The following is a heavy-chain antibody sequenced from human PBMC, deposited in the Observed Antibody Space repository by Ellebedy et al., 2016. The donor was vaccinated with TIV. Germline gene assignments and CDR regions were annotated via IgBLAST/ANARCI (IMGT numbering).Heavy chain of an antibody. Sequence: PGGSLRLSCAASGYAFSNYAVSWVRQAPGKGLEWVSTISVGGDTTYYAGSVKGRFTISRDSSRAILEMNSLRAEDTAVYYCAKDLRGGVSRYFDSWGQGTVVTVSS. J-gene: IGHJ4*02. CDR2: ISVGGDTT. CDR1: GYAFSNYA. V-gene: IGHV3-23*01. D-gene: IGHD2-8*02. CDR3: AKDLRGGVSRYFDS.